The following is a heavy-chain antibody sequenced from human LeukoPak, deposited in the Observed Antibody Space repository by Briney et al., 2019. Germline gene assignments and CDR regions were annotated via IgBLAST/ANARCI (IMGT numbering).Heavy chain of an antibody. CDR1: GFIFSSYS. Sequence: GGSLRLSCAASGFIFSSYSMSWVRQAPGKGLEWVAVISYDGSNKYYADSVKGRFTISRDNSKNTLYLQMNSLRAEGTAVYYCAKDGLWDTMVRGVIRGSWFDYWGQGTLVTVSS. J-gene: IGHJ4*02. CDR3: AKDGLWDTMVRGVIRGSWFDY. V-gene: IGHV3-30*18. CDR2: ISYDGSNK. D-gene: IGHD3-10*01.